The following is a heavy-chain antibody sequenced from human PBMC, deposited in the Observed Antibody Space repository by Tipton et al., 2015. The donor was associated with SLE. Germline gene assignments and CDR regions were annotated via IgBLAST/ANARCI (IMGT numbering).Heavy chain of an antibody. CDR1: GFTFSSYA. D-gene: IGHD3-10*01. CDR2: ISYDGSNK. J-gene: IGHJ4*02. V-gene: IGHV3-30*04. Sequence: RSLRLSCAASGFTFSSYAMHWVRQAPGKGLEWVAVISYDGSNKYYADSVKGRFTISRDNSKNTLYLQMNSLRAEDTAVYYCAREMSLGKNYYGSGTARAPFDYWGQGTLVTVSS. CDR3: AREMSLGKNYYGSGTARAPFDY.